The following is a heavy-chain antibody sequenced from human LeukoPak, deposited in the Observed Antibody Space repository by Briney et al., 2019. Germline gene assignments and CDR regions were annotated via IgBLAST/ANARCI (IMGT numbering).Heavy chain of an antibody. Sequence: SETLSLTCTVSGGSISSSSHFWSWIRQPPGKGLEWIGSIYYSGNTYYNSSLKSRVTISVDTSKNQFSLKLSSVTAADTAMYYCARHENIVVVVAATGFDNWGQGTLVTVSS. CDR1: GGSISSSSHF. D-gene: IGHD2-15*01. CDR3: ARHENIVVVVAATGFDN. V-gene: IGHV4-39*01. J-gene: IGHJ4*02. CDR2: IYYSGNT.